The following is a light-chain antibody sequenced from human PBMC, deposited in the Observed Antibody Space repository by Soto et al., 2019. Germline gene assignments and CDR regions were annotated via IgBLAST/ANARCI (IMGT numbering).Light chain of an antibody. V-gene: IGKV1-39*01. CDR3: QQRYISPYT. CDR1: QSISVH. CDR2: AAS. J-gene: IGKJ2*01. Sequence: DIQMTQSPSSLSASVGDTVTITCRASQSISVHLNWYQQKTGRVPKLLIYAASNLQSGVPSRFSCSGSGTDFALTISSLEPEDFATYYCQQRYISPYTFGQGTKLEIK.